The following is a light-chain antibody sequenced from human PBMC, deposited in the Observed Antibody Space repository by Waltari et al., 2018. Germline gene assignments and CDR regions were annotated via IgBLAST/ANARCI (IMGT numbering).Light chain of an antibody. CDR2: KVS. V-gene: IGKV2-30*02. CDR3: MQGTHFPPFT. Sequence: DVVMTQSPLSLPITPGQPASMTCRSSQSLLHSNGNTYLSWFLQKPGQPPRRLIYKVSNRDSGGPDRFSGSGAGTDFTLKISRVEAEDVGVYYCMQGTHFPPFTFGPGTKLDIK. CDR1: QSLLHSNGNTY. J-gene: IGKJ3*01.